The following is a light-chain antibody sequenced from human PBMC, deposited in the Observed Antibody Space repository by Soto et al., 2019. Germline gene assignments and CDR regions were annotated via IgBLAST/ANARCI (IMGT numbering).Light chain of an antibody. V-gene: IGKV1-39*01. CDR3: QQNYSIPRSWT. Sequence: DIQMTQSPSSLSASVGDRVTITCRASQSISTYLNWYQQKPGKAPEVLIYAASSLQSGVPSRFSGSGSGTDFTLTITSLQPEDFATYYCQQNYSIPRSWTFGQGTKVDI. CDR1: QSISTY. CDR2: AAS. J-gene: IGKJ1*01.